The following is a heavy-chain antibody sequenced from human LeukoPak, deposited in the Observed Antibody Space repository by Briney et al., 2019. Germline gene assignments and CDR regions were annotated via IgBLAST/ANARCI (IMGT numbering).Heavy chain of an antibody. Sequence: ASVKVSCTASGYTFTDYYMHWVRQPPGQGLEWMGWINPDSGGTNYAQKFQCRVTMTRDTSIRTAYMELSSLKSDYTAVYDCARDKSWTYWGQGALVTVSS. V-gene: IGHV1-2*02. CDR1: GYTFTDYY. J-gene: IGHJ4*02. CDR2: INPDSGGT. CDR3: ARDKSWTY. D-gene: IGHD3/OR15-3a*01.